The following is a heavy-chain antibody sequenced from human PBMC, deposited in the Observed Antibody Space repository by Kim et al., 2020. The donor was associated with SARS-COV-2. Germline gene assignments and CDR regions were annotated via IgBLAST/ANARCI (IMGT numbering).Heavy chain of an antibody. Sequence: GGSLRLSCAASGFTFSNAWMSWVRQAPGKGLEWVGRIKSKTDGGTTDYAAPVKGRFTISRDDSKNTLYLQMNSLKTEDTAVYYCTTDPLQYSSGWYPLPGMDVWGQGTTVTVSS. CDR3: TTDPLQYSSGWYPLPGMDV. CDR2: IKSKTDGGTT. CDR1: GFTFSNAW. D-gene: IGHD6-19*01. V-gene: IGHV3-15*01. J-gene: IGHJ6*02.